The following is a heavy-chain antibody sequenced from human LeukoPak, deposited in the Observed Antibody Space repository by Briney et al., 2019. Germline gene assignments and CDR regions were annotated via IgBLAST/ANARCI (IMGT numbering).Heavy chain of an antibody. J-gene: IGHJ5*02. D-gene: IGHD5-18*01. CDR3: ASLDTAKQPLANH. CDR2: IREERGQE. Sequence: GGSLRLSCAASGFTFSSYAMSWVRQAPGKGLEWVANIREERGQEYYVDSVKGRFTISKNSAKNSLYLQMNTLRVEDTAMYYCASLDTAKQPLANHWGQGTLVTVSS. V-gene: IGHV3-7*03. CDR1: GFTFSSYA.